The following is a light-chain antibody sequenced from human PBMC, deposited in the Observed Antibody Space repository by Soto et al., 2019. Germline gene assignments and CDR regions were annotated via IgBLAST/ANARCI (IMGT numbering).Light chain of an antibody. CDR2: AAS. Sequence: AIRMTQSPSSFSASTGDRVTITCRASQSIGTYLAWYQQIPGRAPKLLIFAASTLQRGVPSRFSCSGSGTEFTLTISCLQSEDFAPYYCQQSYIYPPTFGGGTKVEIK. V-gene: IGKV1-8*01. J-gene: IGKJ4*01. CDR3: QQSYIYPPT. CDR1: QSIGTY.